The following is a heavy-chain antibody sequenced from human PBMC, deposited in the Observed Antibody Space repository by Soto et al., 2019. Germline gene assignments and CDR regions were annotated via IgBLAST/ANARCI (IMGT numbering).Heavy chain of an antibody. J-gene: IGHJ2*01. D-gene: IGHD1-1*01. CDR1: GFTFSSYS. CDR2: ISSSSSYI. Sequence: EVQLVESGGGLVQPGGSLRLSCAASGFTFSSYSMNWVRQATGNGLEWVSSISSSSSYIYYEDSVKGRFTNSRDNAKNSLYLQMNSLRAEDTAVYYCARDGTGFDLWGRGTLVTVSS. V-gene: IGHV3-21*01. CDR3: ARDGTGFDL.